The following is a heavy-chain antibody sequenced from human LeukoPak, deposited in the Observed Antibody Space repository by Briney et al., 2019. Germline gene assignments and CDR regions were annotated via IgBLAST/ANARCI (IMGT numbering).Heavy chain of an antibody. Sequence: PSQTLSLTCTVTGTSIRSGSYYWNWIRQAAGKGLEWIGRMYIGGRTTYNPSLKSRVTISLETTENQFSLRLRSVTAADTAVYYCAREGIAVADTYYYYYMDVWGKGTWVTVSS. V-gene: IGHV4-61*02. J-gene: IGHJ6*03. CDR2: MYIGGRT. CDR3: AREGIAVADTYYYYYMDV. D-gene: IGHD6-19*01. CDR1: GTSIRSGSYY.